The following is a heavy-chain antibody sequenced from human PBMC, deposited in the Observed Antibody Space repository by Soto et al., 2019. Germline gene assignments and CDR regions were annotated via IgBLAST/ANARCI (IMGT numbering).Heavy chain of an antibody. V-gene: IGHV1-18*01. CDR1: GYTFNTYG. CDR3: ARDPHEFWTSYWFDP. CDR2: ISAYDGKT. Sequence: VASVKVSCKTSGYTFNTYGINWVRQAPGQGLELMGWISAYDGKTTYAEKFQGRVTLTTDTSTSTACMELRSLRSDDTAIYYCARDPHEFWTSYWFDPWGQGTPVTVSS. D-gene: IGHD3-3*01. J-gene: IGHJ5*02.